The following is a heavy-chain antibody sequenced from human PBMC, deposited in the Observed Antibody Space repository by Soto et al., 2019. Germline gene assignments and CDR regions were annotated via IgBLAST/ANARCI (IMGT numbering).Heavy chain of an antibody. CDR2: INHSGST. Sequence: PSETLSLTCAVYGGSFSGYYWSWIRQPPGKGLEWIGEINHSGSTKYNSSLKSRVTISVDTSKNQFSLKLSSVTVADTAVYYCARLTVQIRSPVDYWGQGTLVTVSS. D-gene: IGHD4-17*01. CDR1: GGSFSGYY. V-gene: IGHV4-34*01. CDR3: ARLTVQIRSPVDY. J-gene: IGHJ4*02.